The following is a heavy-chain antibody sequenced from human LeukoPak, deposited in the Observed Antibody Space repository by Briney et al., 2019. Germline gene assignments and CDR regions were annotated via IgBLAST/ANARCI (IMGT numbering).Heavy chain of an antibody. Sequence: GGSLRLSYAASGFTFSDYYMSWIRQAPGKGLEWVSYISSSGSTIYYADSVKGRFTISRDNAKNSLYLQMNSLRAEDTAVYYCARDRYYYDSSGYYSFEYWGQATLVTVSS. CDR1: GFTFSDYY. CDR3: ARDRYYYDSSGYYSFEY. J-gene: IGHJ4*02. V-gene: IGHV3-11*01. CDR2: ISSSGSTI. D-gene: IGHD3-22*01.